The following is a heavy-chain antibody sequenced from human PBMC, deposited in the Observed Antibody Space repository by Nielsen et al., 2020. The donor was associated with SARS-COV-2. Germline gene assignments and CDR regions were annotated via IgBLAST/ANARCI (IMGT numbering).Heavy chain of an antibody. CDR2: ISWNSVSI. D-gene: IGHD3-16*01. CDR1: GFTFDDYA. V-gene: IGHV3-9*01. Sequence: SLKISCVGSGFTFDDYAMHWVRQAPGKGLEWVSGISWNSVSIDYADSVKGRFTISRDNAKSSLYLQMNSLRADDTALYYCAKAGGKNAGGIIDYWGPGTLVTVSS. CDR3: AKAGGKNAGGIIDY. J-gene: IGHJ4*02.